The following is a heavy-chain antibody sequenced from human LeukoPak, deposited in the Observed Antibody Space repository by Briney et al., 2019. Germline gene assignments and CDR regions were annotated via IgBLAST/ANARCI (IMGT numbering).Heavy chain of an antibody. CDR2: IYYSGST. D-gene: IGHD2-15*01. CDR3: ARGSGYCSGGSCYSR. J-gene: IGHJ4*02. CDR1: GGSISSYY. V-gene: IGHV4-59*01. Sequence: SETLSLTCTVSGGSISSYYWSWIRQPPGKGLEWIGYIYYSGSTNYNPSLKSRVTISVDTSKNQFSLKLSSVTAADTAVYYCARGSGYCSGGSCYSRWGQGTLVTVSS.